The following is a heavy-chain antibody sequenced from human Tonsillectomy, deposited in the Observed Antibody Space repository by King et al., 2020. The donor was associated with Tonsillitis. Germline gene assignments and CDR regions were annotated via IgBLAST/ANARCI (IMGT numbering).Heavy chain of an antibody. J-gene: IGHJ4*02. D-gene: IGHD3-16*01. CDR1: GGSFSGYY. Sequence: VQLQQWGAGLFKPSETLSLTCAVYGGSFSGYYWSWIRQPPGKGLEWIGEINHSGSTNYKPALKSRVTISVYTSKNQFSLKLSSVTAADTAVLPLAARGTVYWGQGTLVTVSS. V-gene: IGHV4-34*01. CDR3: AARGTVY. CDR2: INHSGST.